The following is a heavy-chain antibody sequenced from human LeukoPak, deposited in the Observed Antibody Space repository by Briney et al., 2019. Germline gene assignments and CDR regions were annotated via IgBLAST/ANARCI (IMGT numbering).Heavy chain of an antibody. CDR2: TYFRSKWYN. J-gene: IGHJ5*02. D-gene: IGHD2/OR15-2a*01. CDR1: GDTVSNNSAA. CDR3: ANFYLNT. Sequence: SQTLSLTFALSGDTVSNNSAAWNWLRHSPSRGLEWLGSTYFRSKWYNDYAESLKGRISINPDTSKNQFSLHLNSVNPEDTAVYYCANFYLNTWSQGSLVTVSS. V-gene: IGHV6-1*01.